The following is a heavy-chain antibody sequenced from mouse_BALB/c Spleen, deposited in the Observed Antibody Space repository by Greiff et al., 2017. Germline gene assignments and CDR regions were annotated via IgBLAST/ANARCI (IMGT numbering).Heavy chain of an antibody. J-gene: IGHJ4*01. CDR2: IDPANGNT. CDR1: GFNIKDTY. Sequence: EVMLVESGAELVKPGASVKLSCTASGFNIKDTYMHWVKQRPEQGLEWIGRIDPANGNTKYDPKFQGKATITADTSSNTAYLQLSSLTSEDTAVYYCARDYGNYEGMDYWGQGTSVTVSS. D-gene: IGHD2-1*01. V-gene: IGHV14-3*02. CDR3: ARDYGNYEGMDY.